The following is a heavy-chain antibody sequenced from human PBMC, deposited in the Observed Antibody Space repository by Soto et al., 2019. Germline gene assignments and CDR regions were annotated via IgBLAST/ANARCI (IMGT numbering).Heavy chain of an antibody. CDR1: GGSFSGYY. CDR2: INHSGST. CDR3: ARGQRFLSGYSYDY. J-gene: IGHJ4*02. D-gene: IGHD3-3*01. Sequence: QVQLQQWGAGLLKPSETLSLTCAVSGGSFSGYYWSWIRQPPGKGLEWIGEINHSGSTNYNPSLKSRVTISVDTSKNQFSLKLSYVTAADTAVYYCARGQRFLSGYSYDYWVQGTLVTVSS. V-gene: IGHV4-34*01.